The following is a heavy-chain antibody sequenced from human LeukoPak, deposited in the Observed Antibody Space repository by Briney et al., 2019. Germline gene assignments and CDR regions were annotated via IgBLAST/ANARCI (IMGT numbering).Heavy chain of an antibody. Sequence: GESLKISCKGSGYSFTSYWIGWVRQMPGKGLEWMGIIYPGDSDTRYSPSFQGQVTISADKSISTAYLQWSSLKASDTAMYYCGRHYGCTNGVCYSNWFDPWGQGTLVTVSS. CDR3: GRHYGCTNGVCYSNWFDP. V-gene: IGHV5-51*01. CDR1: GYSFTSYW. D-gene: IGHD2-8*01. CDR2: IYPGDSDT. J-gene: IGHJ5*02.